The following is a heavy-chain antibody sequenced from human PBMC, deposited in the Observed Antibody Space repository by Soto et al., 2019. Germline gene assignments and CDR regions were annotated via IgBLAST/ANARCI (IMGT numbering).Heavy chain of an antibody. D-gene: IGHD6-13*01. CDR2: IIPIFGTA. Sequence: GASVKVSCKASGGTFSSYAISWVRQAPGQGLEWMGGIIPIFGTANYAQKFQGRVTITADESTSTAYMELSSLRSGDTAVYYCARDAEEIAAAGMNWGQGTLVTVSS. CDR1: GGTFSSYA. V-gene: IGHV1-69*13. CDR3: ARDAEEIAAAGMN. J-gene: IGHJ4*02.